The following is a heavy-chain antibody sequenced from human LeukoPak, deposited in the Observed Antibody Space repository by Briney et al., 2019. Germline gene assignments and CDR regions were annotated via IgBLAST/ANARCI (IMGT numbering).Heavy chain of an antibody. CDR3: AKDRGDGYNWENYSGFDS. CDR2: ISYDETNK. V-gene: IGHV3-30*18. D-gene: IGHD5-24*01. CDR1: GFTFSSHG. Sequence: GGSLTLSCAASGFTFSSHGLHWVRQAPGKGLEWVAVISYDETNKWYAVSVKGRFTTSRDNSQNTMSLQMNSLRVDDTGVYYCAKDRGDGYNWENYSGFDSGGQGTLVTVSS. J-gene: IGHJ4*02.